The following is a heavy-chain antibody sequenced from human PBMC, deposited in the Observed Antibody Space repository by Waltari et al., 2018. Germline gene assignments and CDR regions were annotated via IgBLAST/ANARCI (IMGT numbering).Heavy chain of an antibody. CDR1: GGSISSHY. Sequence: QVQLQESGPGLVTPSTTLSLTCTVPGGSISSHYWSWLRQPPGKGLEWIGYIYYSGSTYYNPSLKSRVTISVDTSKNQFSLKLSSVTAADTAVYYCAREANYYDSRGIDYWGQGTLVTVSS. J-gene: IGHJ4*02. D-gene: IGHD3-22*01. CDR2: IYYSGST. V-gene: IGHV4-59*11. CDR3: AREANYYDSRGIDY.